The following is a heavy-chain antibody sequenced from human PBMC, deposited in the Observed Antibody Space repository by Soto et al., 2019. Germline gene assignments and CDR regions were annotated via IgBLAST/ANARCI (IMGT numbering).Heavy chain of an antibody. Sequence: LPETLSLTCAVFDGSFIGYYWSWVRQPPGKGLEWIGEINHSGNTNYNPSLNPSLKSRVTISVDASKNQFSLNLRSVTATDTAAYYCARDAKSYHYDITKSHFDSWGQGTQVTVSS. V-gene: IGHV4-34*01. J-gene: IGHJ4*02. CDR3: ARDAKSYHYDITKSHFDS. CDR2: INHSGNT. D-gene: IGHD3-9*01. CDR1: DGSFIGYY.